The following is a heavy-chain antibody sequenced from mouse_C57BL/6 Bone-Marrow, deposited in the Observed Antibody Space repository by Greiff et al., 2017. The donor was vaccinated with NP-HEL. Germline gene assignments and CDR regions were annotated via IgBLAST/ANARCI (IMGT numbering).Heavy chain of an antibody. CDR1: GYTFTDYY. J-gene: IGHJ2*01. V-gene: IGHV1-26*01. CDR3: ARRDYYGNLYYFDY. D-gene: IGHD2-1*01. CDR2: INPNNGGT. Sequence: VQLQQSGPELVKPGASVKISCKASGYTFTDYYMNWVKQSHGKSLEWIGDINPNNGGTSYNQKFKGKATLTVDKSSSTAYMELRSLTSEDSAVYYCARRDYYGNLYYFDYWGQGTTLTVSS.